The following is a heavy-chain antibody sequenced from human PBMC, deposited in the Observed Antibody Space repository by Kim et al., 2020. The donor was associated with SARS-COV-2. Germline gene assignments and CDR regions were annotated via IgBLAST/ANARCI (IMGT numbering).Heavy chain of an antibody. J-gene: IGHJ4*02. D-gene: IGHD2-2*01. V-gene: IGHV4-59*08. Sequence: SETLSLTCTVSGGSISSHYWSWIRQPPGKGLEWIGYLHYSGSTNYNPSLKSRVTISVDTSKNQFSLRLRSVTAADTAVYYCARLLTRSYFDYWGQGTLVT. CDR2: LHYSGST. CDR3: ARLLTRSYFDY. CDR1: GGSISSHY.